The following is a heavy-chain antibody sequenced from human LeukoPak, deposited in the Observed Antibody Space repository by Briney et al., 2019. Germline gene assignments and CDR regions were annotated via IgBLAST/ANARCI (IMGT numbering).Heavy chain of an antibody. V-gene: IGHV3-23*01. CDR1: GFTVSSNY. CDR2: ISGSGGST. J-gene: IGHJ4*02. D-gene: IGHD3-3*01. CDR3: AKDVEWVAGMFDY. Sequence: PGGSLRLSCAASGFTVSSNYMSWVRQAPGKGLEWVSAISGSGGSTYYADSVKGRFTISRDNSKNTLYLQMNSLRAEDTAVYYCAKDVEWVAGMFDYWGQGTLVTVSS.